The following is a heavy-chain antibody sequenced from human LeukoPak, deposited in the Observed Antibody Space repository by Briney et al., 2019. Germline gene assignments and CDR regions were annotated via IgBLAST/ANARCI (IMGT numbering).Heavy chain of an antibody. CDR2: IYNSWST. D-gene: IGHD6-6*01. J-gene: IGHJ4*02. CDR3: AREYSSSSGKALDY. V-gene: IGHV4-4*07. CDR1: IGFLDSHD. Sequence: SETLSLTCTLSIGFLDSHDWICLRQPAGKAVECIGHIYNSWSTNYNPSRKSRVTMSVDTSKNQFSLKLNSVTAADTAFYYCAREYSSSSGKALDYWGQGTLVTVSS.